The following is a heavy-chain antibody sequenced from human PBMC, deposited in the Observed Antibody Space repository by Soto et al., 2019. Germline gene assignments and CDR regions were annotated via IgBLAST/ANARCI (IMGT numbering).Heavy chain of an antibody. V-gene: IGHV4-39*02. D-gene: IGHD1-26*01. CDR1: GGSVSSGSYY. CDR3: ATQEVGGSYVYTFDP. CDR2: IYYSGST. J-gene: IGHJ5*02. Sequence: SETLSLTCSVSGGSVSSGSYYWGRIRQPPGKGLEWIGSIYYSGSTYYNPSLKSRVTISVDTSKNHFSLKLSSVTAADTAVYYCATQEVGGSYVYTFDPWGQGTLVTVSS.